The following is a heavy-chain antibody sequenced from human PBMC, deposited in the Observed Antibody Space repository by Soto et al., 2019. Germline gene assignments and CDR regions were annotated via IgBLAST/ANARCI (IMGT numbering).Heavy chain of an antibody. V-gene: IGHV1-69*18. Sequence: QVQLVQSGAEVKKPGSSVTVSGKASGGTFSSYAISWVRQAPGQGLEWMGNISPVFRKSNYAQKFQGRVTITADESTSTANMELSSLTSEDTAVYYCARDGSWDGGGGEYWGQGTLVIVSS. CDR2: ISPVFRKS. CDR1: GGTFSSYA. J-gene: IGHJ4*02. D-gene: IGHD3-10*01. CDR3: ARDGSWDGGGGEY.